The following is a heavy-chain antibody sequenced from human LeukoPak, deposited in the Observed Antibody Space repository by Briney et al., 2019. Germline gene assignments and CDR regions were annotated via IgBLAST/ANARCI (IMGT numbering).Heavy chain of an antibody. CDR3: ARDRSVTATWFDP. CDR2: ISSSSSTI. CDR1: GFTFSGYS. Sequence: PGGSLRLSCAASGFTFSGYSMNWVRQAPGKGLEWVSYISSSSSTIYYADSVKGRFTVSRDNAKNSLYLQMNSLRAEDTAVYYCARDRSVTATWFDPWGQGTLVTVSS. J-gene: IGHJ5*02. D-gene: IGHD2-21*02. V-gene: IGHV3-48*04.